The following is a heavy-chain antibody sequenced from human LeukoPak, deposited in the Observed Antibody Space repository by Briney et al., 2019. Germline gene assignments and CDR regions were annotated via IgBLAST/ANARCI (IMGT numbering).Heavy chain of an antibody. V-gene: IGHV3-74*01. CDR2: INSDGSST. CDR1: GFTFDDYA. Sequence: PGGSLRLSCAASGFTFDDYAMHWVRQAPGKGLVWVSRINSDGSSTSYADSVKGRFTISRDNAKNTLYLQMNSLRAEDTAVYYCARDTQLGEQWLGNWFDPWGQGTLVTVSS. J-gene: IGHJ5*02. D-gene: IGHD6-19*01. CDR3: ARDTQLGEQWLGNWFDP.